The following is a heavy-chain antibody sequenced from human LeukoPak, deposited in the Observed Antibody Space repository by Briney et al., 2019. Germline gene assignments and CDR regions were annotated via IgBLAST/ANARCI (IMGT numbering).Heavy chain of an antibody. J-gene: IGHJ5*02. CDR3: ARDGGGLCSSTSCYTNWFDP. CDR1: GYTFTSYG. CDR2: ISAYNCNT. V-gene: IGHV1-18*01. D-gene: IGHD2-2*02. Sequence: GASVKVSCKASGYTFTSYGISWVRQAPGQGLERMGWISAYNCNTNYAQKLQGRVTMSTDTSTSTAYMELRSLRSDDTAVYYCARDGGGLCSSTSCYTNWFDPWGQGTLVTVSS.